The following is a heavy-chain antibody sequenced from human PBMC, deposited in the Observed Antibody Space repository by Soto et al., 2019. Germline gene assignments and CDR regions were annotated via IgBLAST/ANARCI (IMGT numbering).Heavy chain of an antibody. V-gene: IGHV4-34*01. CDR1: GGTFSGYF. CDR2: INHSGNT. Sequence: PSETLSLTCAVYGGTFSGYFWTWIRQPPGKGLEWIGEINHSGNTNYSPSLKSRVTISFTTSKNQFSLKLSSVTAADAAVSYCARGLRASSGYYHVHYFHPWGQGTLVTVSS. J-gene: IGHJ1*01. CDR3: ARGLRASSGYYHVHYFHP. D-gene: IGHD3-22*01.